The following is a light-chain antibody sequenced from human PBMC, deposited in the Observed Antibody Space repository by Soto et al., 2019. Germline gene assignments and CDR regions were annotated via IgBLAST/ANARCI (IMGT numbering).Light chain of an antibody. J-gene: IGLJ2*01. CDR1: TSNIGDNY. V-gene: IGLV1-51*01. CDR2: DNN. CDR3: GTWDSSLNADVV. Sequence: QLVLTQPPSVSAAPGQKVTISCSGSTSNIGDNYVSWYQQLPGTAPKLLIYDNNKRPSGIPDRFSGSKSGTSATLGITGLQTGDEADYYCGTWDSSLNADVVFGGGTKLTVL.